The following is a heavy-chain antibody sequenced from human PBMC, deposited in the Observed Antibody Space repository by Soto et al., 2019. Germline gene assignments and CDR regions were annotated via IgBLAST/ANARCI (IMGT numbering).Heavy chain of an antibody. CDR2: TRNKANSYTT. Sequence: GGSLRLSCAASGFTFSDHYMDWVRQAPGKGLEWVGRTRNKANSYTTEYAASVKGRFTISRDDSKNSLYLQMNSLKTEDTAVYYCARDRWDWYFDLWGRGTLVTVSS. CDR3: ARDRWDWYFDL. CDR1: GFTFSDHY. J-gene: IGHJ2*01. V-gene: IGHV3-72*01.